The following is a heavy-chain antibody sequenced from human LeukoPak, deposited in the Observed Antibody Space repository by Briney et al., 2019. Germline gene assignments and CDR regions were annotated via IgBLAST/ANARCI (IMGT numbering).Heavy chain of an antibody. CDR1: GFTFSNYG. V-gene: IGHV3-23*01. CDR3: ARAQDGPYYLDY. D-gene: IGHD2-15*01. J-gene: IGHJ4*02. Sequence: PGGSLRLSCAASGFTFSNYGMNWVRQAPGKGLEWVSGISGSGGSTYSADSVKGRFTISRDNSKNTLYLQMNSLRAEDTAVYYCARAQDGPYYLDYWGQGTLVTASS. CDR2: ISGSGGST.